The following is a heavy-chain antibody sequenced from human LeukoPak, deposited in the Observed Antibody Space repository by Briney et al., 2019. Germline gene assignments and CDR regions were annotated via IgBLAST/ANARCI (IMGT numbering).Heavy chain of an antibody. Sequence: ASVKVSCKASGGTFSSYAISWVRRAPGQGLEWMGGIIPIFGTANYAQKFQGRVTITTDESTSTAYMELSSLRSEDTAVYYCARMYSSGWPFDYWGQGTLVTVSS. J-gene: IGHJ4*02. CDR3: ARMYSSGWPFDY. CDR2: IIPIFGTA. V-gene: IGHV1-69*05. D-gene: IGHD6-19*01. CDR1: GGTFSSYA.